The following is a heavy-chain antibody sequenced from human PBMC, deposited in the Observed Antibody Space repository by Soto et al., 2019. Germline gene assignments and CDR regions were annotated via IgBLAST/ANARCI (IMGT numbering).Heavy chain of an antibody. CDR3: ATGPFWAGPSYFDL. V-gene: IGHV3-53*01. CDR1: GFTVSSNY. CDR2: IYSGGST. D-gene: IGHD3-10*01. J-gene: IGHJ2*01. Sequence: EVQLVESGGGLIQPGGSLRLSCAASGFTVSSNYMSWVRQAPGKGLEWVSVIYSGGSTYYADSVKGRFTISRDNSKNTLYLQMNSLRVEDTAVYYCATGPFWAGPSYFDLWGRGTLVTVSS.